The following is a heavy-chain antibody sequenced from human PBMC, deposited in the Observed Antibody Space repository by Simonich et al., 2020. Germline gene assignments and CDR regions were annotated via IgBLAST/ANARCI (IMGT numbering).Heavy chain of an antibody. J-gene: IGHJ4*02. CDR3: AREVLTGIFTFDY. Sequence: QVQLVQSGAEVKKPGASVKVSCKASGYTFTGYYMHWVRQAPGQGLEWMGWINPNSGGTNYAKKFQGRVTMTRDTSISTAYMELSRLRSDDTAVYYCAREVLTGIFTFDYWGQGTLVTVSS. D-gene: IGHD7-27*01. V-gene: IGHV1-2*02. CDR1: GYTFTGYY. CDR2: INPNSGGT.